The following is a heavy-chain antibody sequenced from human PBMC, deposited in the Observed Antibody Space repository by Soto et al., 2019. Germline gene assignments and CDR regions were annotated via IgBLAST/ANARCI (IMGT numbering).Heavy chain of an antibody. V-gene: IGHV4-34*01. J-gene: IGHJ4*02. Sequence: QVQLQQWGAGLLKPSETLSLTCAVYGGSFSGYYWSWIRQPPGKGLEWIGEINHSGSTNYNPSLNSRVTMSVDTSKNQFSLKLSSVTAADTAVYYCARGYCSGGSCYPLDYWGQGTLVTVSS. CDR1: GGSFSGYY. D-gene: IGHD2-15*01. CDR3: ARGYCSGGSCYPLDY. CDR2: INHSGST.